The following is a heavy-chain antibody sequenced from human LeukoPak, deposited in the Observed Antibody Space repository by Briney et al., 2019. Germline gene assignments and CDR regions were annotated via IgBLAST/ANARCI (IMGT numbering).Heavy chain of an antibody. V-gene: IGHV3-11*04. J-gene: IGHJ4*02. CDR3: ARNHGDY. Sequence: GGSLRLSCAASGFTFSDLYMSWIRQAPGKGLGWVSYISGTDSSIDYADSVKGRFTISRDNAKNSLCLQMNSLRVEDTAVYYCARNHGDYWGQGTLVTVSS. D-gene: IGHD1-14*01. CDR2: ISGTDSSI. CDR1: GFTFSDLY.